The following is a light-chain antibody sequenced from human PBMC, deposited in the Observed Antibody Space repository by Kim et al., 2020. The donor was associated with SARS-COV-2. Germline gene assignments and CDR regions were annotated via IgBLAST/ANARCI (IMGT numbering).Light chain of an antibody. CDR2: DTS. CDR1: QNVGNQ. J-gene: IGKJ5*01. Sequence: VLTQSPVTLSLSPGERATLSCRATQNVGNQLAWFKQKPGQPPSLLIYDTSNRAPGVPARFSGSGSGTDFTLTISSLEAEDFAVYYCQRRAHWPRTFGQGTRLGIK. V-gene: IGKV3-11*01. CDR3: QRRAHWPRT.